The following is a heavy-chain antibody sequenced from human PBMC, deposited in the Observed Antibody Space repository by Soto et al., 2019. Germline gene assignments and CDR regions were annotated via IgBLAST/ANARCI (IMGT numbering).Heavy chain of an antibody. J-gene: IGHJ6*02. CDR2: INPKSGGT. D-gene: IGHD2-8*01. CDR1: GYSFTDYH. Sequence: ASVKVSCKASGYSFTDYHIHWVRQAPGQGLEWLGRINPKSGGTSTAQKFQGWVTMTTDTSISAASMELTRLTSDDTAIYYCARGDSTDCSNGVCSFFYNHDMDVWGQGTTVTVS. V-gene: IGHV1-2*04. CDR3: ARGDSTDCSNGVCSFFYNHDMDV.